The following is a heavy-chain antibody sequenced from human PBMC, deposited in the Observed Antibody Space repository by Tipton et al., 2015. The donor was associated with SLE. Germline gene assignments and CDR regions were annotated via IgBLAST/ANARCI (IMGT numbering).Heavy chain of an antibody. J-gene: IGHJ4*02. V-gene: IGHV4-61*01. CDR1: GGSISSGNYY. Sequence: LRLSCTVSGGSISSGNYYWTWIRQAPGKGPEWIGHMSDSGDTNYNPSLKSRVTISVDTSRSQISLRLNSVTAADTAVYYCARGSVVADDYWGQGTLVTVSS. CDR3: ARGSVVADDY. D-gene: IGHD2-15*01. CDR2: MSDSGDT.